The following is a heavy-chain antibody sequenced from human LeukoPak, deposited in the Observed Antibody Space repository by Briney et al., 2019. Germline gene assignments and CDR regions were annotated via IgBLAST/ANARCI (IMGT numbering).Heavy chain of an antibody. Sequence: PGRSLRLSCAASGFTFSRYGMSWVRQAPGKGLEWVSAISSNGAGRYYADSVRGRFTISRDNSKNTLYLQMNGLRAEDTAVYYCTKDVEHFWGQGTLVTVSS. D-gene: IGHD1/OR15-1a*01. CDR3: TKDVEHF. V-gene: IGHV3-23*01. CDR2: ISSNGAGR. J-gene: IGHJ1*01. CDR1: GFTFSRYG.